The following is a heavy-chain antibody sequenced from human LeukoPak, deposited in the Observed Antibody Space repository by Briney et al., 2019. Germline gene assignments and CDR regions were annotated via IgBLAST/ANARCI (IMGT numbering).Heavy chain of an antibody. CDR3: TTDDPLNTIFGVVFDY. CDR1: GCTFNNAW. CDR2: IKSKTEGGTT. J-gene: IGHJ4*02. V-gene: IGHV3-15*01. D-gene: IGHD3-3*01. Sequence: GWSLTLSCAASGCTFNNAWMNWVRQAPGKGVAWVGRIKSKTEGGTTDYAAPVKGRFTISRDDSKNTLYLQMNSLKTEDTAVYYCTTDDPLNTIFGVVFDYWGQGTLVTVSS.